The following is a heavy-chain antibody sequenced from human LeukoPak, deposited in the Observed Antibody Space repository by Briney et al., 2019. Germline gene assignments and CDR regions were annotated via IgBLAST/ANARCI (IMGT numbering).Heavy chain of an antibody. CDR2: ISSSGSTI. CDR3: AREQVATTNFDY. V-gene: IGHV3-48*03. CDR1: GFTFSSYE. D-gene: IGHD5-12*01. Sequence: GGSLRLSCAASGFTFSSYEMNWVRQAPGKGLGWVSYISSSGSTIYYADSVKGRFTISRDNAKNSLYLQMNSLRAEDTAVYYCAREQVATTNFDYWGQGTLVTVSS. J-gene: IGHJ4*02.